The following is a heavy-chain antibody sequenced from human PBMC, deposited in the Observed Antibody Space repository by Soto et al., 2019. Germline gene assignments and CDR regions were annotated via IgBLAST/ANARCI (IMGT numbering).Heavy chain of an antibody. Sequence: QVQLVQSGAEVKKPGSSVKVSCKASGGTFSSYTISWVRQAPGQGLEWMGRIIPILGIANYAQKFQGRVTITADKSTSTAYMELSSLRSEDTAVYYCARYGVYRDAFVIWGQGTMVTVSS. CDR3: ARYGVYRDAFVI. CDR1: GGTFSSYT. CDR2: IIPILGIA. D-gene: IGHD4-17*01. J-gene: IGHJ3*02. V-gene: IGHV1-69*02.